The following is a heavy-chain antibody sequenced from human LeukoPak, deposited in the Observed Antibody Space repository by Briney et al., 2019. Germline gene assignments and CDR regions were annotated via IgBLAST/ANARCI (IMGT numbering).Heavy chain of an antibody. CDR1: GGSISSSSYY. CDR3: AGVVHHSGSLYYFDY. J-gene: IGHJ4*02. CDR2: IYYSGST. D-gene: IGHD1-26*01. Sequence: SETLSLTCTVSGGSISSSSYYWGWIRQPPGKGLEWIGSIYYSGSTYYNPSLKSRVTISVDTSKNQFSLKLSSVTAADTAVYYCAGVVHHSGSLYYFDYWGQGTLVTVSS. V-gene: IGHV4-39*01.